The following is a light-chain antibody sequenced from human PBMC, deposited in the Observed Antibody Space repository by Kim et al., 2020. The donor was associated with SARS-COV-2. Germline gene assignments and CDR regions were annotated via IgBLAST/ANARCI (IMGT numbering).Light chain of an antibody. V-gene: IGLV4-69*01. J-gene: IGLJ3*02. CDR2: LNSDGSH. Sequence: QLVLTQSPSASASLGASVKLTCTLSSGHSSYAIAWLQQQPDKGPRYLMRLNSDGSHNRGDGIPYRFSGSSSGAVRYLTISSLQSEDEADYYCQTWGTDYWVFGGGTQLTVL. CDR1: SGHSSYA. CDR3: QTWGTDYWV.